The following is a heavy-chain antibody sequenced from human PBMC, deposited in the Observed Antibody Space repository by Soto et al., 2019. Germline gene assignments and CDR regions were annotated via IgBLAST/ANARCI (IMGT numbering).Heavy chain of an antibody. CDR1: GYTFTSYY. V-gene: IGHV1-46*01. CDR2: INPSGGST. J-gene: IGHJ5*02. Sequence: QVQLVQSGAEVKKPGASVKVSCNASGYTFTSYYMHCGRQAPGQGLEWMGIINPSGGSTSYAQKVPGRVDITRDTTASTVYVEVSSLRSDEAAVYYCARDLYSSSGEPGSWFDPWGQGTLVTVSS. CDR3: ARDLYSSSGEPGSWFDP. D-gene: IGHD6-13*01.